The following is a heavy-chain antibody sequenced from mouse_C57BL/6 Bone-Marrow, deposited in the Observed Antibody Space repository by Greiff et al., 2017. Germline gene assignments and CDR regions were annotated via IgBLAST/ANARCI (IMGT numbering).Heavy chain of an antibody. D-gene: IGHD1-1*01. V-gene: IGHV1-4*01. CDR3: ARGAITTVVFDY. CDR2: INPSSGYS. CDR1: GYTFTSYT. J-gene: IGHJ2*01. Sequence: QIQLQQSGAELARPGASVKMSCKASGYTFTSYTMHWVKQRPGQGLEWIGYINPSSGYSKYNQKFKDKATLTADKSSSTAYMQLRSLTSEDSAVYYCARGAITTVVFDYWGQGTTLTVSS.